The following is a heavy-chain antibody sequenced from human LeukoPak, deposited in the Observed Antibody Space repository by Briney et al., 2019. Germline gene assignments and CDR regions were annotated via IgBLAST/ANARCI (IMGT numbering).Heavy chain of an antibody. CDR2: IYYSGST. Sequence: SQTLSLTCTVSGGSISSGDYYWSWIRQPPGKGLEWIGYIYYSGSTYYNPSLKSRVTISVDTSKNQFSLKLSSVTAADTAVYYGARAKRDYDYVWGSLQKYYFDYWGQGTLVTVSS. J-gene: IGHJ4*02. V-gene: IGHV4-30-4*01. CDR3: ARAKRDYDYVWGSLQKYYFDY. CDR1: GGSISSGDYY. D-gene: IGHD3-16*01.